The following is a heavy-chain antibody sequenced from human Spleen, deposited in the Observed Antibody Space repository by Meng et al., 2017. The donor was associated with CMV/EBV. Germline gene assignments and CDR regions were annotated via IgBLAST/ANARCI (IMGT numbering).Heavy chain of an antibody. CDR3: ARAPDLSLELPEYGMDV. CDR2: IIPIFGTA. J-gene: IGHJ6*02. V-gene: IGHV1-69*05. D-gene: IGHD1-7*01. CDR1: GGTFSSYA. Sequence: SVKVSCKASGGTFSSYAISWVRQAPGQGLEWMGGIIPIFGTANYAQKFQGRVTITTDESTSTAYMELSSLRPEDTAVYYCARAPDLSLELPEYGMDVWGQGTTVTVSS.